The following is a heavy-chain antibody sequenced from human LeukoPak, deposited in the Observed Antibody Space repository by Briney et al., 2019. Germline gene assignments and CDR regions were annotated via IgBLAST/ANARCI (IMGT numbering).Heavy chain of an antibody. CDR3: AKDPDYYDSSEGDAFDI. CDR2: ISGSGGST. D-gene: IGHD3-22*01. CDR1: GFTFSSYA. J-gene: IGHJ3*02. V-gene: IGHV3-23*01. Sequence: PGGSLRLSCAASGFTFSSYAMSWVRQAPGKGLEWVSAISGSGGSTYYVDSVKGRFTISRDNSKNTLYLQMNSLRAEDTAVYYCAKDPDYYDSSEGDAFDIWGQGTMVTVSS.